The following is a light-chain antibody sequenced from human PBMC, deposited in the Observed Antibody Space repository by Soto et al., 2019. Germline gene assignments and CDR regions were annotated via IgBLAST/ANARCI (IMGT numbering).Light chain of an antibody. V-gene: IGLV2-8*01. Sequence: QSALTEPPSASGSPGQSVTISCAGTGRDIAVYDFVSWYQQHPDKAPKLIIYEVYKRPSGVPDRFSASKSGNTASLTVSGLQAEDEADYYCSSFAGDNTLVFGGGTKVTVL. CDR3: SSFAGDNTLV. CDR1: GRDIAVYDF. J-gene: IGLJ2*01. CDR2: EVY.